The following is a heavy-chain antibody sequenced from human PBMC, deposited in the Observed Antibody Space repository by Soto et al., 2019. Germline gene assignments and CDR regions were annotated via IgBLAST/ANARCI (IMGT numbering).Heavy chain of an antibody. Sequence: SEPLSLTCTVSGGSISSGDYYWSWIRQDPGKGLEWIGYIYYSGLTYYNPSLKSRVTLSVDTSKNHFSVRLNSVTPADTAVYYCAPLNVSLSGTYGIHVWAQGATVPVSS. V-gene: IGHV4-30-4*01. CDR3: APLNVSLSGTYGIHV. D-gene: IGHD2-8*01. J-gene: IGHJ6*02. CDR2: IYYSGLT. CDR1: GGSISSGDYY.